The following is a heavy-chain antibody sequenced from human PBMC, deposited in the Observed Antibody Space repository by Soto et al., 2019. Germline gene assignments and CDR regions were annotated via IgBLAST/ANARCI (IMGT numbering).Heavy chain of an antibody. CDR1: GGTFSSYT. CDR3: AREGANWNELDY. V-gene: IGHV1-69*08. D-gene: IGHD1-20*01. Sequence: QVQLVQSGAEVKKPGSSVKVSCKASGGTFSSYTISWVRQAPGQGLEWMGRIIPILGIANYAQKFQGRVTITADKSTSTADMELSSLRAEDTAVYYGAREGANWNELDYWGQGTMVTVSS. J-gene: IGHJ4*02. CDR2: IIPILGIA.